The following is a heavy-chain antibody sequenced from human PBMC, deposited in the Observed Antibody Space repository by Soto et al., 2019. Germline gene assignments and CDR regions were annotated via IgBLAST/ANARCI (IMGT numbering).Heavy chain of an antibody. CDR3: ATCKSGGDCYSGREDAFDI. J-gene: IGHJ3*02. CDR1: GYTLTELS. D-gene: IGHD2-21*02. V-gene: IGHV1-24*01. Sequence: ASVKVSCKVSGYTLTELSMHCVRQAPGKVLEWMGGFDPEDGETIYAQKFQGRVTMTEDTSTDTAYMELSSLRSEDTAVYYCATCKSGGDCYSGREDAFDIWGQGTMVTVSS. CDR2: FDPEDGET.